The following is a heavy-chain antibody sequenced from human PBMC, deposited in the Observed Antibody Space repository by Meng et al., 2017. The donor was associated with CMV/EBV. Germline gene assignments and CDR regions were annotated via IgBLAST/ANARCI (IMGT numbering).Heavy chain of an antibody. CDR2: IYYSGST. Sequence: SETLSLTCTVSGGSVSSGSYYWSWIRQPPGKGLEWIGYIYYSGSTNYNPSLKSRVTISVDTSKSQFSLKLSSVTAADTAVYYCARAFYYDSSGNWFDPWGQGTLVTISS. CDR1: GGSVSSGSYY. CDR3: ARAFYYDSSGNWFDP. J-gene: IGHJ5*02. V-gene: IGHV4-61*01. D-gene: IGHD3-22*01.